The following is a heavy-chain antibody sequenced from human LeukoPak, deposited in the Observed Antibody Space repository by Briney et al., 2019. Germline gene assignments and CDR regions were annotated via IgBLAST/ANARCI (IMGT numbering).Heavy chain of an antibody. Sequence: GGSLGLSCAASGFTFSSYAMSWVRQAPGKGLEWVSGFSRGGSITNYADSVKGRFTISRDISKNTLYLQMNSLRAEDTAVYYCASRQDLGWHYDNWGQGTLVTVSS. CDR3: ASRQDLGWHYDN. J-gene: IGHJ4*02. CDR1: GFTFSSYA. V-gene: IGHV3-23*01. D-gene: IGHD6-19*01. CDR2: FSRGGSIT.